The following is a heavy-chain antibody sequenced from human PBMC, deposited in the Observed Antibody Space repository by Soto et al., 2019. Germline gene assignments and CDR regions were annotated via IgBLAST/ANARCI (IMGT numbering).Heavy chain of an antibody. CDR1: GFTFSSYG. CDR3: AKDAAMTRIVDYFYGMDN. J-gene: IGHJ6*01. D-gene: IGHD3-22*01. Sequence: WGALRLSCAASGFTFSSYGMHCVRKAPGKGLEWGAIISYDGSNKYWANSVESRDTIPREDSKNTIYLQKNSLREEETAVYYCAKDAAMTRIVDYFYGMDNGCQGTLATV. V-gene: IGHV3-30*18. CDR2: ISYDGSNK.